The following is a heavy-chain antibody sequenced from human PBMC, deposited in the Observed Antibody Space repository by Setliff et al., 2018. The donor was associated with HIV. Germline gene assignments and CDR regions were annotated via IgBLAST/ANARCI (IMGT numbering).Heavy chain of an antibody. J-gene: IGHJ3*02. V-gene: IGHV3-48*01. D-gene: IGHD3-16*01. Sequence: GSLRLSCAASGFTLTTYAMHWVRQAPGEGLEWVSYISSSSSTIYYADSVKGRSTISRDNAKNTLYLQMNSLRLEDTALYYCVKGGMTNAAFNIWGPGTMVTVSS. CDR1: GFTLTTYA. CDR3: VKGGMTNAAFNI. CDR2: ISSSSSTI.